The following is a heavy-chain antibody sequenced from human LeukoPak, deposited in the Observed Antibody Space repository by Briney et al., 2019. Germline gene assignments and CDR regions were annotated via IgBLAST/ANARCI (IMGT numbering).Heavy chain of an antibody. Sequence: SVKVSCKASGGIFSSYAISWVRQAPGQGLEWMGRIIPILGIANYAQKFQGRVTITADKSTSTAYMELSSLRSEDTAVYYCASEERITIFGVVIRYFDYWGQGTLVTVSS. CDR3: ASEERITIFGVVIRYFDY. CDR1: GGIFSSYA. J-gene: IGHJ4*02. CDR2: IIPILGIA. D-gene: IGHD3-3*01. V-gene: IGHV1-69*04.